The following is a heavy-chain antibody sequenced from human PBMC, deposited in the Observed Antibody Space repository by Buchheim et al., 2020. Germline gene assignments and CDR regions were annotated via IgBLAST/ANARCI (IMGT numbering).Heavy chain of an antibody. V-gene: IGHV4-31*03. CDR2: IYYSWST. Sequence: QVQLQESGPGLVKPSQTLSLTCTVSGGSISSGGYYWSWIRQHPGKGLEWIGYIYYSWSTYYNPSLKSRVTISVDTSQQQFPLKLSSVTAADTAVYYCAREKPNYYDSSGYLGYFDYWGQGTL. D-gene: IGHD3-22*01. CDR1: GGSISSGGYY. CDR3: AREKPNYYDSSGYLGYFDY. J-gene: IGHJ4*02.